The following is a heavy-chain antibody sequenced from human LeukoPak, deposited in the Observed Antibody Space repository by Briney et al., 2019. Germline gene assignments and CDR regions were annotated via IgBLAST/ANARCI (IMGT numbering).Heavy chain of an antibody. J-gene: IGHJ6*02. D-gene: IGHD3-10*01. CDR2: ITTDSSSK. V-gene: IGHV3-48*03. CDR3: TREAGDPSYGMDV. Sequence: GGSLRLSCAASGFTFSSYEMNWVRQAPGKGLEWVSHITTDSSSKKYADSVKGRFTISRDNAKNSLYLQMNSLRAEDTAVYYCTREAGDPSYGMDVWGQGTSVNVSS. CDR1: GFTFSSYE.